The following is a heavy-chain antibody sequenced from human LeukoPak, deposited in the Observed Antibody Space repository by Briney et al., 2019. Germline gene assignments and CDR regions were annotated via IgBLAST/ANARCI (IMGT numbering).Heavy chain of an antibody. D-gene: IGHD6-13*01. Sequence: SETLSLTCAVSGGSISSSNWWRWVRQPPGKGLEWIGEIYHSGSTNYNPSLKSRVTISVDKSKNQFSLKLSSVTAADTAVYYCARTAAADNYWYFDLWGRGTLVTVSS. J-gene: IGHJ2*01. CDR1: GGSISSSNW. CDR2: IYHSGST. V-gene: IGHV4-4*02. CDR3: ARTAAADNYWYFDL.